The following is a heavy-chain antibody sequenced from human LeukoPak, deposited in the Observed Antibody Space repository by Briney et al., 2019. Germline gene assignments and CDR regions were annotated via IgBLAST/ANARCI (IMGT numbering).Heavy chain of an antibody. Sequence: SVKVSCKASGGTFSSCAISWVRQAPGQGLEWMGRIIPILGIANYAQKFQGRVTITADKSTSTAYMELSSLRSEDTAVYYCAHDSYGSGSFYYFDYWGQGTLVTVSS. J-gene: IGHJ4*02. D-gene: IGHD3-10*01. CDR1: GGTFSSCA. V-gene: IGHV1-69*04. CDR2: IIPILGIA. CDR3: AHDSYGSGSFYYFDY.